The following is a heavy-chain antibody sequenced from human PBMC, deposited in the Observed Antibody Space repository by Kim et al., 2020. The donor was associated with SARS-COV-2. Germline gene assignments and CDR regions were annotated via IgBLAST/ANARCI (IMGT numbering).Heavy chain of an antibody. CDR3: AKDGGYCSGGSCENNWFDP. V-gene: IGHV3-23*01. J-gene: IGHJ5*02. D-gene: IGHD2-15*01. Sequence: GRFTISRDNSKNTLYLQMNSLRAEDTAVYYCAKDGGYCSGGSCENNWFDPWGQGTLVTVSS.